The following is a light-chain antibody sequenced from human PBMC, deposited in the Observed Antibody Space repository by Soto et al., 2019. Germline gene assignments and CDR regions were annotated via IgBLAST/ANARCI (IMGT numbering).Light chain of an antibody. CDR3: QQYGNSLIT. V-gene: IGKV3-20*01. Sequence: NVLTQSLGTLSLSPGERATLSCRASQTVSSYLTWYQQRPGQAPRLLISGASRRATGIPDRFSGSGSGTDFTLTIIRLEPEDFAKYNCQQYGNSLITFGEGTILAIK. CDR2: GAS. CDR1: QTVSSY. J-gene: IGKJ5*01.